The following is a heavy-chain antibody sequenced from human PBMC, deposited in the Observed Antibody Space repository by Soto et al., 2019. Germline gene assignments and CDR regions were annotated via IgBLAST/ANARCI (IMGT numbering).Heavy chain of an antibody. CDR3: ARDYYYSSGSYFNH. V-gene: IGHV4-30-4*01. CDR1: GGSIISGDYH. Sequence: NPSETLSLTCTVSGGSIISGDYHWSWVRQPPGKRLEWIGYIYYRGNTYYNPSLESRVTMSVDTSKNQFTLKLSSVTAADTAIYYCARDYYYSSGSYFNHWGQGTLVTVSS. CDR2: IYYRGNT. D-gene: IGHD3-10*01. J-gene: IGHJ5*02.